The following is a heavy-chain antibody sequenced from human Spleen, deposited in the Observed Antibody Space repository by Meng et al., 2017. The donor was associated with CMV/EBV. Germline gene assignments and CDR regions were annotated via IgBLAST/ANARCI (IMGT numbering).Heavy chain of an antibody. CDR3: AKDPTPYYDFWSGSYSDY. V-gene: IGHV3-23*03. D-gene: IGHD3-3*01. CDR1: GFTFSSYA. CDR2: IYSGGSST. Sequence: GESLKISCAASGFTFSSYAMSWVRQAPGKGLEWVSVIYSGGSSTYYADSVKGRFTISRDNSKNTLYLQMNSLGTEDTAVYFCAKDPTPYYDFWSGSYSDYWGQGTLVTVSS. J-gene: IGHJ4*02.